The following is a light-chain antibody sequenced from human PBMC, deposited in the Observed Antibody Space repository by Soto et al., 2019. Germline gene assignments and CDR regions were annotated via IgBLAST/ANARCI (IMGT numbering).Light chain of an antibody. J-gene: IGKJ1*01. CDR3: QHYNSYSEA. Sequence: DIQMTQSPSTLSASVGDRVTITCRASQTISTWLAWYQHKPGTAPKLLIYKASTLKSGVPSRFSGSGSGTEFTLTISSLQPDDFATYYCQHYNSYSEAFGQGTKVELK. V-gene: IGKV1-5*03. CDR1: QTISTW. CDR2: KAS.